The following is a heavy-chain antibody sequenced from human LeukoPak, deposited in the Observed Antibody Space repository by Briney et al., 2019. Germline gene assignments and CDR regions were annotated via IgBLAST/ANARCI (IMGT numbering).Heavy chain of an antibody. D-gene: IGHD6-19*01. Sequence: PGGSLRLSCAASGFTFSSYEMNWVRQAPGKGLEWVSYISSSGSNIYYADSVKGRFTISRDNAKNPLYLQMNSLRAEDTAVYYCARDRDFLGSGWSNSLDYWGQGTLVTVSS. V-gene: IGHV3-48*03. J-gene: IGHJ4*02. CDR1: GFTFSSYE. CDR3: ARDRDFLGSGWSNSLDY. CDR2: ISSSGSNI.